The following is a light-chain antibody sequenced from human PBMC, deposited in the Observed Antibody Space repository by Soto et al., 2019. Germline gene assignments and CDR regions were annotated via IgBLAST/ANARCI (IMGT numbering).Light chain of an antibody. CDR3: QQYGSSPFS. V-gene: IGKV3-20*01. CDR1: QSVSSKY. J-gene: IGKJ3*01. Sequence: IVLTQFPGTLSLSPGERATLCCRASQSVSSKYFAWYQQKSGQAPRLLIYGASSRATGIPDRFSGSGSGTDFTLTINRLEPEDFAVYYCQQYGSSPFSFGPGTKVDIK. CDR2: GAS.